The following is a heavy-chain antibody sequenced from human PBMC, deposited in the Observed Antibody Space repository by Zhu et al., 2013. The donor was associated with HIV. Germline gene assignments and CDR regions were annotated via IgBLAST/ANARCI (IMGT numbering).Heavy chain of an antibody. V-gene: IGHV1-8*02. CDR2: MNPNSGST. CDR1: GYPFTTYG. J-gene: IGHJ4*02. D-gene: IGHD6-19*01. Sequence: QVQLVQSGAEVKKPGASVKVSCKASGYPFTTYGISWVRQAPGQGLEWMGWMNPNSGSTGYAQKFQGRITMTRNTSISTAYMELRSLRSEDTAVYFCARGRWDTSGWSYWGQGTLVTVSS. CDR3: ARGRWDTSGWSY.